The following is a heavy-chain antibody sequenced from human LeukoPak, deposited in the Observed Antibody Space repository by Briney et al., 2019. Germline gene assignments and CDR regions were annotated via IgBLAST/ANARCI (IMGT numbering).Heavy chain of an antibody. J-gene: IGHJ4*02. V-gene: IGHV4-61*02. CDR2: IYTSGST. D-gene: IGHD3-22*01. CDR1: GGSISSGSYY. Sequence: SSETLSLTCTVSGGSISSGSYYWSWIRQPAEKGLEWIGRIYTSGSTNYNPSLKSRVTISVDTSKNQFFLKLSSVTAADTAVYYCASGLSDSSGYYGLDYWGQGTLVTVSS. CDR3: ASGLSDSSGYYGLDY.